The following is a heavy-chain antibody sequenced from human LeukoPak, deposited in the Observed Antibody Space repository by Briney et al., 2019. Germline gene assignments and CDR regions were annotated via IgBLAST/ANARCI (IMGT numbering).Heavy chain of an antibody. CDR3: ARHSIASDGARLFDY. J-gene: IGHJ4*02. CDR1: GGSITSYY. D-gene: IGHD2-21*01. V-gene: IGHV4-59*08. CDR2: LYYSGYS. Sequence: PSETLSLTCTVSGGSITSYYWAWLRQPPGKGLEWIGYLYYSGYSNYNPSLKSRVSMSVDTSKNQFSLKLTSVTAADTAVYYCARHSIASDGARLFDYWGRGTLVTVSS.